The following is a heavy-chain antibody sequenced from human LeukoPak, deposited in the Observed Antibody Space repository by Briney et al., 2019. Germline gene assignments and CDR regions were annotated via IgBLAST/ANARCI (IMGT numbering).Heavy chain of an antibody. CDR2: IRYDGSNK. D-gene: IGHD3-9*01. V-gene: IGHV3-30*02. Sequence: PGRSLRLSCAASGFTFSSYGMHWVRQAPGKGLEWVAFIRYDGSNKYYADSVKGRFTISRDNSKNTLYLQMNSLRAEDTAVYYCAKERAGYYLDYWGQGTLVTVSS. CDR1: GFTFSSYG. J-gene: IGHJ4*02. CDR3: AKERAGYYLDY.